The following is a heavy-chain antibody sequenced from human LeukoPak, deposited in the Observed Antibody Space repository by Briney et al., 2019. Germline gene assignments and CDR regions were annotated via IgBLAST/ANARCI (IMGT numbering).Heavy chain of an antibody. D-gene: IGHD5-12*01. CDR3: ARTQGGYDFAAFDI. J-gene: IGHJ3*02. V-gene: IGHV1-3*01. Sequence: ASVKVSCKASGYTFGTNAIHWVRQAPGQRPEWMGWINAGSGNTKSSQKFQGRVTITRDKSANTAYMELSSLRSEDTAVYYCARTQGGYDFAAFDIWGQGTVVIVSS. CDR1: GYTFGTNA. CDR2: INAGSGNT.